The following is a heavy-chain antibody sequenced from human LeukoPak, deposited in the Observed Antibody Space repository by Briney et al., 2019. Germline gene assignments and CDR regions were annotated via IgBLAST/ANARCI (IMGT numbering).Heavy chain of an antibody. J-gene: IGHJ4*02. CDR1: GFTVSSNY. Sequence: GGSLRLSCAASGFTVSSNYMSWVRQAPGKGLEWVSVIYSGGSTYYADSVKGRFTISRDNAKNSLYLQMNSLRAEDTAVYYCARARGPYSSGWYHNFDYWGQGTLVTVSS. D-gene: IGHD6-13*01. CDR3: ARARGPYSSGWYHNFDY. V-gene: IGHV3-53*01. CDR2: IYSGGST.